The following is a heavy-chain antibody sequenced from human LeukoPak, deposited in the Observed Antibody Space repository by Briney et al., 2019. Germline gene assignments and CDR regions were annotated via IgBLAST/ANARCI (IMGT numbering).Heavy chain of an antibody. CDR3: ARGEAVAGLHTFDY. D-gene: IGHD6-19*01. CDR1: GFTFNNYA. CDR2: ISGSGGST. V-gene: IGHV3-23*01. J-gene: IGHJ4*02. Sequence: TGGSLRLSCAASGFTFNNYAMSWVRQAPGKGLEWVSAISGSGGSTYYADSVKGRFTISRDNSKNTLYLQMDSLRAEDTAVYFCARGEAVAGLHTFDYWGQGTLVTVSS.